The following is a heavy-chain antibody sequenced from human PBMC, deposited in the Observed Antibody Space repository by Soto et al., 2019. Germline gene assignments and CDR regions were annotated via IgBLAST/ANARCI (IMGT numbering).Heavy chain of an antibody. CDR2: IYWDDDN. V-gene: IGHV2-5*02. CDR3: ARTINLSGQNYYYSPMDV. CDR1: GFSLSTSGMG. J-gene: IGHJ6*02. D-gene: IGHD2-15*01. Sequence: QITLKESGPTLVKPTQTLTLTCTFSGFSLSTSGMGVGWIRQPPGKALAWLALIYWDDDNRYSPSLRSRLTITKDTSKNQVVLTMTNMDPVDTATYYCARTINLSGQNYYYSPMDVWGQGTTVTVSS.